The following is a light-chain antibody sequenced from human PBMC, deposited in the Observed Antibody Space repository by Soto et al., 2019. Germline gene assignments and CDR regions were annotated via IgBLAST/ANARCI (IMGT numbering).Light chain of an antibody. V-gene: IGLV2-8*01. CDR2: EVN. J-gene: IGLJ2*01. Sequence: QSALTQPPSASGSPGQSVTISCTGTSSDVGGYNYVSWDQQHPGKAPKLMIYEVNERPSGVPDRFSGSKSGNTASLTVSGLQAEDEAEYYCSSYAGSNNLLFGGGTKGTVL. CDR1: SSDVGGYNY. CDR3: SSYAGSNNLL.